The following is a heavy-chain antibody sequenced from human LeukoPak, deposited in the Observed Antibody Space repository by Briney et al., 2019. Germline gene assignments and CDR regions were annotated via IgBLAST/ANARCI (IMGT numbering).Heavy chain of an antibody. D-gene: IGHD6-19*01. CDR3: AKRQSGWYNDY. V-gene: IGHV3-23*01. CDR2: ISVSGDNT. Sequence: RGSLRLSCAASGFTFSSYAMSWVRQAPGKGLEWVSVISVSGDNTYYADSVKGRFTISRDNSKNTLYLQMNSLRAEDTAVYYCAKRQSGWYNDYWGQGTLVTVSS. J-gene: IGHJ4*02. CDR1: GFTFSSYA.